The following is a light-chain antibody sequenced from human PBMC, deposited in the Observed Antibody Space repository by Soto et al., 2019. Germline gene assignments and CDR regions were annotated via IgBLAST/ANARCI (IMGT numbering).Light chain of an antibody. CDR1: SSNIGSNF. CDR3: AAWDNSLRWV. Sequence: QPVLSQPPSASGAPGQRVTISCSGSSSNIGSNFVYWYQQLPGTAPKLLIYRTDQRPSGVPDRFSGSKPGASASLVISGLRSDDEADYYCAAWDNSLRWVFGGGTKLTVL. V-gene: IGLV1-47*01. CDR2: RTD. J-gene: IGLJ3*02.